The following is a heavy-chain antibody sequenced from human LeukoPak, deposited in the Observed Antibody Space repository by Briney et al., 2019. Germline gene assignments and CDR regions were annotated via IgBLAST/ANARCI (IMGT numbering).Heavy chain of an antibody. CDR1: GGSISGSSYY. J-gene: IGHJ4*02. CDR3: ARLRGAMTPVTSDFDY. CDR2: GFYSGSA. D-gene: IGHD4-17*01. Sequence: SETLSLTCTVSGGSISGSSYYWAWIRQPPGNGLEWIGSGFYSGSAYHNPSLKSRVTISVDTSKNQFSLNLSSVTAADTAVYYCARLRGAMTPVTSDFDYWGQGTLVTVSS. V-gene: IGHV4-39*01.